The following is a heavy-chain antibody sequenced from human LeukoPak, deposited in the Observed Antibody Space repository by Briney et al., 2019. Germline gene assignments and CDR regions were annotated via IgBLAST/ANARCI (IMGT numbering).Heavy chain of an antibody. Sequence: SETLSLTCAVYGGSFSNYYWSWIRQSPGKGLDWIGEINHSGSINYNPSLKSRFTISVDTSKNQFSLKLSSVTAADTAVYYCARGMGYFDSSGYYHDYGMDVWGQGTTVTVSS. J-gene: IGHJ6*02. CDR2: INHSGSI. V-gene: IGHV4-34*01. CDR1: GGSFSNYY. CDR3: ARGMGYFDSSGYYHDYGMDV. D-gene: IGHD3-22*01.